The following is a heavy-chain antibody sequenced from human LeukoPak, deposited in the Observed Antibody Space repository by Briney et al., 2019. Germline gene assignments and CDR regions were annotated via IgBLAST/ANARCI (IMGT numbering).Heavy chain of an antibody. D-gene: IGHD1-1*01. Sequence: GGSLRLSCAASGFIFSNYAMNWVRQAPGKGLEWVSSISTSSSYIFYADSVKGRFTISRDNSKNTVYLQMNSLRAEDTAVYYCARRETSGSSWTNCFDPWGQGTLVTVAS. CDR3: ARRETSGSSWTNCFDP. J-gene: IGHJ5*02. CDR1: GFIFSNYA. V-gene: IGHV3-21*04. CDR2: ISTSSSYI.